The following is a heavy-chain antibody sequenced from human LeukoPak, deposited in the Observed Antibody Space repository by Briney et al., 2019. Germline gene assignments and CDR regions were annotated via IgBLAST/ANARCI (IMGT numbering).Heavy chain of an antibody. J-gene: IGHJ4*02. D-gene: IGHD6-19*01. CDR1: GGSMNTYY. Sequence: PSETLSLTCIVSGGSMNTYYWNWIRQPPGKGLEWIGYIYYSGSTNYNPSLKSRVTISVDTSKNQFSLKLSSVTAADTAVYYCARMDSSGWYRVDYWGQGTLVTVSS. V-gene: IGHV4-59*01. CDR3: ARMDSSGWYRVDY. CDR2: IYYSGST.